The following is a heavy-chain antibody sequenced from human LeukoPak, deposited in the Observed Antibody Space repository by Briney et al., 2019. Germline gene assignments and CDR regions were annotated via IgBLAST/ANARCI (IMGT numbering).Heavy chain of an antibody. CDR1: GGTFSSYA. D-gene: IGHD6-19*01. J-gene: IGHJ4*02. CDR2: IIPIFGIA. V-gene: IGHV1-69*04. Sequence: ASVKVFCKASGGTFSSYAISWVRQAPGQGLGWMGRIIPIFGIANYAQKFQGRVTITADKSTSTAYMELSSLRSEDTAVYYCARTSSGWYEGNHLGYWGQGTLVTVSS. CDR3: ARTSSGWYEGNHLGY.